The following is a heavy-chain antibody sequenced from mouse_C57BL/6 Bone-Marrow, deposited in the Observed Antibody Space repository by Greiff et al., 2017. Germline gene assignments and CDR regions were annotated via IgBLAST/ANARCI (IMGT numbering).Heavy chain of an antibody. D-gene: IGHD1-1*01. CDR3: TTLLLITTVVGRNYFDY. CDR2: IDPEDGDT. J-gene: IGHJ2*01. V-gene: IGHV14-1*01. CDR1: GFNIKDYY. Sequence: VQLQQSGAELVRPGASVKLSCTASGFNIKDYYMHWVKQRPEQGLEWIGRIDPEDGDTEYAPKFQGKATMTADPSSNTAYLQLSSLTSEDTAVYYWTTLLLITTVVGRNYFDYWGQGTTRTVSS.